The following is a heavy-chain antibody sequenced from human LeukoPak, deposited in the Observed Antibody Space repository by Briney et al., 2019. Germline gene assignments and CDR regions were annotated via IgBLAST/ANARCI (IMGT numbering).Heavy chain of an antibody. CDR3: ARLSNLSSSWYGWFDP. V-gene: IGHV4-39*01. J-gene: IGHJ5*02. Sequence: SETLSLTCAVSGDSISRSTSYWGWIRQPPGKGLEWIGNVFTTGSTYYNPSLRSRVTISIDTSKNQFSLKLSSVTAADTAVYYCARLSNLSSSWYGWFDPWGQGTLVTVSS. CDR1: GDSISRSTSY. D-gene: IGHD6-13*01. CDR2: VFTTGST.